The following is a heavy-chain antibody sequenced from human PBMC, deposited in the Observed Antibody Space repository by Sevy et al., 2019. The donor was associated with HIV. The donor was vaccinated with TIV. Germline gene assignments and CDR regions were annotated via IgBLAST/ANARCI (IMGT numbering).Heavy chain of an antibody. Sequence: GGSLRLSCAASGFTFSSYAMSWVRQAPGKGLEWVSAISGSGGSTYYAYSVKGRFTISRDNSKNTLYLQMNSLRAEDTAVYYCANGEGDPTFFDYWGQGTLVTVSS. V-gene: IGHV3-23*01. D-gene: IGHD3-10*01. CDR3: ANGEGDPTFFDY. CDR1: GFTFSSYA. J-gene: IGHJ4*02. CDR2: ISGSGGST.